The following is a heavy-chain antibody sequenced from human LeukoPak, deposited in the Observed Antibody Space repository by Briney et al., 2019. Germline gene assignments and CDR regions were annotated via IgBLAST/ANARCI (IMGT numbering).Heavy chain of an antibody. CDR1: GGSISSGGYY. CDR3: ASSIAAAGGYFDY. D-gene: IGHD6-13*01. J-gene: IGHJ4*02. Sequence: SETLSLTCTVSGGSISSGGYYWSWIRQHPGKGLEWIGYIYYSGSTYYNPSLKSRVTISVDTSKNQFSLKLSSVTAADTAVYYCASSIAAAGGYFDYWGQGTLVTVSS. CDR2: IYYSGST. V-gene: IGHV4-31*03.